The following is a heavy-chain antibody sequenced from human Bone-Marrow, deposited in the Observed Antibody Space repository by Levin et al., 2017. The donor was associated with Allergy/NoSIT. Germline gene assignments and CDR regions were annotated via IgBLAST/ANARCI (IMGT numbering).Heavy chain of an antibody. D-gene: IGHD1-14*01. CDR3: ARDIPGGPGSRIYYYYGMDV. Sequence: GGSLRLSCAASGFTFSSYAMHWVRQAPGKGLEWVAVISYDGSNKYYADSVKGRFTISRDNSKNTLYLQMNSLRAEDTAVYYCARDIPGGPGSRIYYYYGMDVWGQGTTVTVSS. CDR2: ISYDGSNK. V-gene: IGHV3-30*04. J-gene: IGHJ6*02. CDR1: GFTFSSYA.